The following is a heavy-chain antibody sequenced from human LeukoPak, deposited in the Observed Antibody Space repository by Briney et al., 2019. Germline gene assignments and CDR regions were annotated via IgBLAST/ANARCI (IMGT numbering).Heavy chain of an antibody. CDR2: IYHSGST. V-gene: IGHV4-30-2*01. CDR3: ARGGQPDFWSGYRFDY. D-gene: IGHD3-3*01. CDR1: GGSISSGGYY. J-gene: IGHJ4*02. Sequence: PSETLSLTCTVSGGSISSGGYYWSWIRQPPGKGLEWIGYIYHSGSTYYNPSLKSRVTISVDRSKNQFSLKLSSVTAADTAVYYCARGGQPDFWSGYRFDYWGQGTLVTVSS.